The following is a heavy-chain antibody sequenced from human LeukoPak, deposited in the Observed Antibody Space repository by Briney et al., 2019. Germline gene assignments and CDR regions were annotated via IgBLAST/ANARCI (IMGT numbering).Heavy chain of an antibody. D-gene: IGHD6-13*01. CDR2: ISYHGSTE. V-gene: IGHV3-30*14. Sequence: GGSLRLSCAASGFTFSRFAMHWVRQAPGKGLEWVAVISYHGSTEYYADSVKGRFTISRDNSKNTLYLQMSSLRAEDTAIYHCVKDLYKGDSSSWYYFDYWGQGTLVTVSS. CDR1: GFTFSRFA. CDR3: VKDLYKGDSSSWYYFDY. J-gene: IGHJ4*02.